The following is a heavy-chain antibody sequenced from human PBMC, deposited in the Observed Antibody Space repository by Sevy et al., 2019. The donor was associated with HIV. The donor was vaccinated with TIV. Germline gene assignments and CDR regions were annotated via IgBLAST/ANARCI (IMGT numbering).Heavy chain of an antibody. CDR1: GFTFSIYP. CDR3: AKAVRGPTEDWYFDL. V-gene: IGHV3-30-3*01. D-gene: IGHD4-17*01. CDR2: ISYDGSNK. J-gene: IGHJ2*01. Sequence: GGSLRLSCAASGFTFSIYPMHWVRQAPGKGLEWVAVISYDGSNKYFADSVRGRFTISRDNSKNTLYVQMNSLRAEDTAVYYCAKAVRGPTEDWYFDLWGRRTLVTVSS.